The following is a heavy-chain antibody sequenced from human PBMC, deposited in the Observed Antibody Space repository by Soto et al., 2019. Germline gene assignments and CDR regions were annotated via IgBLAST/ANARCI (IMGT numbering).Heavy chain of an antibody. CDR1: GYTFANYY. V-gene: IGHV1-46*03. CDR2: INPSGDDT. D-gene: IGHD2-2*01. Sequence: ASVKVSCKASGYTFANYYVHWVRQAPGQGLEWMGMINPSGDDTSYTQKFQGRVTLTRDTSTSTIYMDLSSLTSEDTAEYYCASQFVSPADFHYCMDVWGKGTPVTVSS. J-gene: IGHJ6*03. CDR3: ASQFVSPADFHYCMDV.